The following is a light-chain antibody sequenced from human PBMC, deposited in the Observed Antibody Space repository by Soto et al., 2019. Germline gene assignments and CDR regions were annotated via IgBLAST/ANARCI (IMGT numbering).Light chain of an antibody. J-gene: IGKJ4*01. CDR1: QSVSSN. CDR2: HAS. CDR3: QQYNKWPLT. V-gene: IGKV3D-15*01. Sequence: EIVMTQSPATLSVSPGERATLSCRASQSVSSNLAWYQQKPGQVPRLLIYHASTRATGIPARFSGSESGTDFTLTISSLQSEDFAVYYGQQYNKWPLTFGGGTKVEIK.